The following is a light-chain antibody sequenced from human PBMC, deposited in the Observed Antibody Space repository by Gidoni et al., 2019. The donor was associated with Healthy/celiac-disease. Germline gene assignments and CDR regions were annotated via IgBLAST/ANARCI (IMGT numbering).Light chain of an antibody. CDR1: PSVSSSY. CDR2: GAS. CDR3: QQYGSSPYT. V-gene: IGKV3-20*01. J-gene: IGKJ2*01. Sequence: TLSLSPAEGATLSCRASPSVSSSYLASYQQKPGQAATLLIFGASSRATGIPARFSGSGSGTDFTLPISRLEPADFAVYYCQQYGSSPYTFGQGTKLEIK.